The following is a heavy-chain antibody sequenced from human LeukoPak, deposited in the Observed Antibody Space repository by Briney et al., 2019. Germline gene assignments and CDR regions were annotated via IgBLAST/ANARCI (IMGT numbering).Heavy chain of an antibody. J-gene: IGHJ4*02. CDR2: LDPSDTYT. Sequence: GESLRISCKGSGYRFTSYWIDWVRQMPGKGLEWMGRLDPSDTYTNYSPSFQGHVTISADNSMSTAYLQWSGLKASDTAMYYCARRATSVRGIPLFDYWGQGTLVTVSS. V-gene: IGHV5-10-1*01. D-gene: IGHD3-10*01. CDR1: GYRFTSYW. CDR3: ARRATSVRGIPLFDY.